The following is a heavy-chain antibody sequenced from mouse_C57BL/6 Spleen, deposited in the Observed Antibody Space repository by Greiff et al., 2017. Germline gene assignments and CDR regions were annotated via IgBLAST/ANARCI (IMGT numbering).Heavy chain of an antibody. V-gene: IGHV1-50*01. CDR1: GYTFTSYW. J-gene: IGHJ2*01. D-gene: IGHD2-10*02. Sequence: VQLQQPGAELVKPGASVKLSCKASGYTFTSYWMQWVKQRPGQGLEWIGEIDPSDSYTNYNQKFKGKATLTVDTSSSTAYMQLSSLTSEDSAVYFCARHEVSYFDYWGQGTTLTVSS. CDR2: IDPSDSYT. CDR3: ARHEVSYFDY.